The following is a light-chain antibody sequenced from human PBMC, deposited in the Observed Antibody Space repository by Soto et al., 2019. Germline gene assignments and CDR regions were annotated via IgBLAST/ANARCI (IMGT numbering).Light chain of an antibody. CDR3: QQRSHWPRT. CDR2: DAS. CDR1: QSVSSY. Sequence: EIVLTQSPATQSLSPGERATLSCRASQSVSSYLAWYQQKPGQAPRLLIYDASNRATGIPARFSGSGSGTDFTLTISSLETEDFAVYYCQQRSHWPRTFGQGTKVDIK. J-gene: IGKJ1*01. V-gene: IGKV3-11*01.